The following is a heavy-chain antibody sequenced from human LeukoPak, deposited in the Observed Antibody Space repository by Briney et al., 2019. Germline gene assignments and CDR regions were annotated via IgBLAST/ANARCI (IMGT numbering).Heavy chain of an antibody. D-gene: IGHD3-22*01. V-gene: IGHV1-69*13. Sequence: ASVKVSCKASGGTFSSYAISWVRQAPGQGLEWMGGIIPIFGTADYAQKFQGRVTITADESTSTAYMELSSLRSEDTAVYYCARPYDSSGYYHFDYWGQGTLVTVSS. CDR1: GGTFSSYA. J-gene: IGHJ4*02. CDR2: IIPIFGTA. CDR3: ARPYDSSGYYHFDY.